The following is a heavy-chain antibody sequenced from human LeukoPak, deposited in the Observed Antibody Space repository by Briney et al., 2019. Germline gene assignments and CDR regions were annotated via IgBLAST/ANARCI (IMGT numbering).Heavy chain of an antibody. CDR1: GFTFSSYE. V-gene: IGHV3-48*03. CDR3: ARREVEYCSSTSCPADYYYYYGMDV. Sequence: PGGSLRLSCAASGFTFSSYEMNWVRQAPGKGLEWVSYISSSGSTIYYADSVKGRFTISRDNAKNTLYLQMNSLRAEDTAVYYCARREVEYCSSTSCPADYYYYYGMDVWGKGTTVTVSS. J-gene: IGHJ6*04. CDR2: ISSSGSTI. D-gene: IGHD2-2*01.